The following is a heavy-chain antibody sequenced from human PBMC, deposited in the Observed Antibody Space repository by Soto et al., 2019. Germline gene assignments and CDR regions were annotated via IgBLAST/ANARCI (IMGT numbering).Heavy chain of an antibody. CDR1: CFTFSTHG. CDR2: IGLRXDDT. CDR3: AKDRMDQNSVWDPFEF. D-gene: IGHD2-15*01. V-gene: IGHV3-23*01. J-gene: IGHJ3*01. Sequence: GGSLRFSCAASCFTFSTHGMSWVRQAPGKGVESVSGIGLRXDDTAYADYAKCRFIISRDKYKYTLSLQLNGLRAEDTAVYYCAKDRMDQNSVWDPFEFGGHGTTVTVSS.